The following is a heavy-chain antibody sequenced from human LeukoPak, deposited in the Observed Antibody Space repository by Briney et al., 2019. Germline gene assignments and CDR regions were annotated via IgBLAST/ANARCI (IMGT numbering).Heavy chain of an antibody. D-gene: IGHD2-2*01. CDR2: INPSGGST. CDR3: AREIVVVPAADSAAFDI. CDR1: GYTFTSYY. Sequence: GASVKVSCKASGYTFTSYYMHWVRQAPGQGLEWMGIINPSGGSTSYAQKFQGRVTMTRDTSTSTVYMELSSLRSEDTAVYYCAREIVVVPAADSAAFDIWGQGTMVTVSS. V-gene: IGHV1-46*01. J-gene: IGHJ3*02.